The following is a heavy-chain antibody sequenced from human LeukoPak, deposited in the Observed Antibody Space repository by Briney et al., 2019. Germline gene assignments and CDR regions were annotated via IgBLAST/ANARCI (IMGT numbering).Heavy chain of an antibody. V-gene: IGHV4-59*01. CDR3: ARTITVTHYYYYMDV. D-gene: IGHD4-17*01. Sequence: PSETLSLTCTVSGGSISSYYWSWIRQPPGKGLEWIGYIYYSGSTNYNPSLKSRVTISVDTSKNQFSLKLSSVTAADTAVYYCARTITVTHYYYYMDVWGKGTTVTVSS. J-gene: IGHJ6*03. CDR2: IYYSGST. CDR1: GGSISSYY.